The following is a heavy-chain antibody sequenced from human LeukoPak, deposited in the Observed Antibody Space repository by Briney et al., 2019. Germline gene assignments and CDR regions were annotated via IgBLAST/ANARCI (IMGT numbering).Heavy chain of an antibody. CDR1: GYTFTGYY. CDR2: INPNSGGT. D-gene: IGHD3-9*01. J-gene: IGHJ4*02. V-gene: IGHV1-2*02. Sequence: GASVKVSCKASGYTFTGYYMHWVRQAPGQGLEWMGWINPNSGGTNYAQKFRGRVTMTRDTSISTAYMELSRLRSDDTAVYYCARGGVLRYFDWLLYISTAFDYWGQGTLVTVSS. CDR3: ARGGVLRYFDWLLYISTAFDY.